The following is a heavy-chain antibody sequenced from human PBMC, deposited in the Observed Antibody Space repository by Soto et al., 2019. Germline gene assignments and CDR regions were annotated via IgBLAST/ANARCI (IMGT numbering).Heavy chain of an antibody. D-gene: IGHD3-10*01. J-gene: IGHJ5*02. Sequence: GGSLRLSCAASGFTFSSYAMHWVRQAPGKGLEWVAGVTDSGGNTYYPDSVKGRFTISRDNSKNTLYLQMNSLRAEDTAVYYCARAYGSHNCFDPWGQGTLVTVSS. CDR2: VTDSGGNT. CDR1: GFTFSSYA. CDR3: ARAYGSHNCFDP. V-gene: IGHV3-23*01.